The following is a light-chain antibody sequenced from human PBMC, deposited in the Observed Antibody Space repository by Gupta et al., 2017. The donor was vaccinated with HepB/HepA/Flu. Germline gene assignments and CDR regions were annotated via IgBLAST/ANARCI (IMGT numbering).Light chain of an antibody. CDR2: AGS. CDR3: QETDNTPFA. Sequence: DIQMTQSPSSLSASVGDRVTITCRASQRISSYLNWYQQKPGKAPTLLIYAGSRLQSGVPSRFSGSGSGTDFTLTISRLQPEDFATYYCQETDNTPFAFGRGTKVDI. J-gene: IGKJ3*01. V-gene: IGKV1-39*01. CDR1: QRISSY.